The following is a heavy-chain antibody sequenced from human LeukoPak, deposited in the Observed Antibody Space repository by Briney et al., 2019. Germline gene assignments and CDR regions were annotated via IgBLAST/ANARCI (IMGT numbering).Heavy chain of an antibody. D-gene: IGHD2-15*01. CDR2: ISHSGGT. Sequence: SETLSLTCAVYGGSSSGYYWSWIRQPPGKGLEWIGEISHSGGTNNNPSLKGRVAISLDISKNQFSLSLRSVTAADTAVYYCAKRVPRTSKGFFAFDIWGQGTMVIVSS. CDR3: AKRVPRTSKGFFAFDI. CDR1: GGSSSGYY. V-gene: IGHV4-34*01. J-gene: IGHJ3*02.